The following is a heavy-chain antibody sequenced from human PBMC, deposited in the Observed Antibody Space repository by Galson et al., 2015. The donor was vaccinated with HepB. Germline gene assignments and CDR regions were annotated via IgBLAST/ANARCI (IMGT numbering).Heavy chain of an antibody. CDR2: ISNSGGST. V-gene: IGHV3-23*01. D-gene: IGHD2-2*01. CDR3: ARYCTSTSCNDGRYAIGV. CDR1: GFTFSTYA. J-gene: IGHJ6*02. Sequence: SLRLSCAASGFTFSTYAMTWVRQAPGKGLQWVSAISNSGGSTYFADSVKGRFTISRDNSKNTLYLQMSTLRAEDAGVYYCARYCTSTSCNDGRYAIGVWGQGTTVTVSS.